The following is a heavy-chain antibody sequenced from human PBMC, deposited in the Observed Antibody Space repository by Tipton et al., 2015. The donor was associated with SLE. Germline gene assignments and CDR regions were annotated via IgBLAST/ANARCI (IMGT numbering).Heavy chain of an antibody. CDR2: IYSSGSA. CDR1: GGSINSGIYS. V-gene: IGHV4-39*07. J-gene: IGHJ4*02. Sequence: TLSLTCTVSGGSINSGIYSWVWIRQPPGKGLEWIGNIYSSGSAYYNPSLKSRVTISLHTSKNQFSLKLGSVTAADTAVYYCASLNVVATIANFWGQGTLVTVSS. D-gene: IGHD5-12*01. CDR3: ASLNVVATIANF.